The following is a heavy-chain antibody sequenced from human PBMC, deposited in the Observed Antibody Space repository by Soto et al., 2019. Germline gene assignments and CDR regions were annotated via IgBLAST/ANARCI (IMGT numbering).Heavy chain of an antibody. CDR1: GGSISSSSYY. CDR3: ASVVPAAGLYYYYYMDV. J-gene: IGHJ6*03. V-gene: IGHV4-39*01. Sequence: PSETLSLTCTVSGGSISSSSYYWGWIRQPPGKGLEWIGSIYYSGSTYYNPSLKSRVTISVDTSKNQFSLKLSSVTAADTAVYYCASVVPAAGLYYYYYMDVWGKGTTVTVSS. CDR2: IYYSGST. D-gene: IGHD2-2*01.